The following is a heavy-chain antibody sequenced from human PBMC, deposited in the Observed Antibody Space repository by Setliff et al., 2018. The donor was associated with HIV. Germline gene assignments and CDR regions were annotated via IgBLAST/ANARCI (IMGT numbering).Heavy chain of an antibody. D-gene: IGHD2-8*02. CDR3: ARAPTGVTNAFDI. CDR1: GYSISSGYY. V-gene: IGHV4-38-2*02. CDR2: IYHSGST. Sequence: SETLSLTCTVSGYSISSGYYWGWIRQPPGKGLEWIGSIYHSGSTYYNPSLKGRVTISVDTSKNQFSLRLSSVSAADTAVYYCARAPTGVTNAFDIWGQGIMVTVSS. J-gene: IGHJ3*02.